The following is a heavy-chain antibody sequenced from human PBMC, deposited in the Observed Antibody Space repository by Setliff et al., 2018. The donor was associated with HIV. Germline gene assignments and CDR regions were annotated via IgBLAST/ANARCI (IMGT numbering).Heavy chain of an antibody. D-gene: IGHD2-15*01. CDR2: VHYSGNT. CDR3: ALTGHRLLRGYMDV. CDR1: GGSISSGSYY. V-gene: IGHV4-61*01. Sequence: PSETLSLTCTVSGGSISSGSYYWSWIRQSPGKGLEWIGYVHYSGNTRYNPSLKSRVTISVDTSKNQFSLKLSSVTAADTAVYYCALTGHRLLRGYMDVWGKGTTVTVSS. J-gene: IGHJ6*03.